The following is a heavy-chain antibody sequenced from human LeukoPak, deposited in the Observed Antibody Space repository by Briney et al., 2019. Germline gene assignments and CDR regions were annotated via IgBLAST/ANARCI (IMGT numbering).Heavy chain of an antibody. D-gene: IGHD5-18*01. V-gene: IGHV3-23*01. Sequence: GGALRLSFAASGFPFCSHALSWGRPGPGEGLEWVSAISGSGGSTYYADSVKGRFTISKDSSKNTLYLQMNSLRAEDTAVYYCANIQLWLSAWGQGTLVTVSS. CDR1: GFPFCSHA. CDR3: ANIQLWLSA. CDR2: ISGSGGST. J-gene: IGHJ5*02.